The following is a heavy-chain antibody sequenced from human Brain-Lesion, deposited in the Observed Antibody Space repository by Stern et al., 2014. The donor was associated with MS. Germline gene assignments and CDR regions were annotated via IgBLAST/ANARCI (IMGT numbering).Heavy chain of an antibody. Sequence: QVQLVQSGPEVKKPGASVMVSCKASGYTFTNYYIHWVRQAPGQGLEWMGIINPNGSVTPSAQPFQGRLTMTRATATNPAYTRLITLTSEDTAMYCCTRAVGGVGREWGQGTLVFVSS. V-gene: IGHV1-46*01. CDR3: TRAVGGVGRE. CDR2: INPNGSVT. CDR1: GYTFTNYY. J-gene: IGHJ4*02. D-gene: IGHD3-16*01.